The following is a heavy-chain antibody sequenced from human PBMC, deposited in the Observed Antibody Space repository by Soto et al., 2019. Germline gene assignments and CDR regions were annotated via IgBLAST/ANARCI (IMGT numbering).Heavy chain of an antibody. CDR3: ARYSSSWTNWFDP. CDR1: GYTFTGYY. J-gene: IGHJ5*02. Sequence: ASVKVSCKASGYTFTGYYMHCVRQAPGQGLEWMGWINPNSGGTNYAQKFQGRVTMTRDTSISTAYMELSRLRSDDTAVYYCARYSSSWTNWFDPWGQGTLVTVSS. D-gene: IGHD6-13*01. V-gene: IGHV1-2*02. CDR2: INPNSGGT.